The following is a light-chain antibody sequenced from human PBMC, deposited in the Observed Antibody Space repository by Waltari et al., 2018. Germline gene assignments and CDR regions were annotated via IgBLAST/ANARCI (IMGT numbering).Light chain of an antibody. CDR3: GTWDASLTAWV. CDR1: RSNIGHYY. CDR2: DNF. V-gene: IGLV1-51*01. Sequence: QSVLTQPPSISAAAGQTVTISCSGTRSNIGHYYVSWYQQVPETAPTILIYDNFKRPSGVSDRFSGSKSGTSATLVITGLQTGDEADYFCGTWDASLTAWVFGGGTRLSVL. J-gene: IGLJ3*02.